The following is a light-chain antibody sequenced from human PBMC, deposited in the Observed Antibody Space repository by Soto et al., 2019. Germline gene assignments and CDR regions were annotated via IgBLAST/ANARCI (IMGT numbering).Light chain of an antibody. CDR3: QQFDRSPYT. V-gene: IGKV3-20*01. CDR1: QSVSSNY. CDR2: GAS. J-gene: IGKJ2*01. Sequence: EIVLTQSPGTLSLSPGERATLSCRASQSVSSNYLAWYQHKPGQTPRLLLYGASSRATGIPDRFSGSGSGTDFTLTISRPEPEDFAVYYCQQFDRSPYTFAQGTKLEI.